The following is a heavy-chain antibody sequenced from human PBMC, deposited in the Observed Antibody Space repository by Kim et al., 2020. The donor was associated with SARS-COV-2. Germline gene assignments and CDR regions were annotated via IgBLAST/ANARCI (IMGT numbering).Heavy chain of an antibody. CDR3: AREGRGGYGFFDY. V-gene: IGHV4-30-4*01. CDR1: GGSISSGGYY. J-gene: IGHJ4*02. Sequence: SETLSLTCSVSGGSISSGGYYWSWIRQPPGKGLEWLGYIYYSGSTYYNPSLKSRVTISEDTSKNQFSLKLSSVTAADTAVYYCAREGRGGYGFFDYWVEGNPVTASP. CDR2: IYYSGST. D-gene: IGHD5-12*01.